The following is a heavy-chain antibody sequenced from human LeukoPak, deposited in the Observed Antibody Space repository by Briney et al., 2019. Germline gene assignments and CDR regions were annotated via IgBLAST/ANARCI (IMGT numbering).Heavy chain of an antibody. Sequence: SETLSLTCTDSGGSISSYYWSWIRQPPGKGPEWIGYIYYSGSTNYNPSLKSRVTISVDTSKNQFSLKLSSVTAADTAVYYCARGGYYYDSSGYYYRAFDIWGQGTMVTVSS. V-gene: IGHV4-59*08. CDR3: ARGGYYYDSSGYYYRAFDI. J-gene: IGHJ3*02. CDR1: GGSISSYY. CDR2: IYYSGST. D-gene: IGHD3-22*01.